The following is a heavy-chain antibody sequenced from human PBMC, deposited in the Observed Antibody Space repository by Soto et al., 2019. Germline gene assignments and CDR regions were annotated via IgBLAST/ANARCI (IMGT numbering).Heavy chain of an antibody. D-gene: IGHD1-26*01. CDR3: ARFSGSYTSGLDY. CDR1: GFTFSDHY. Sequence: DVQLVESGGGLVQPGGSLRLSCAASGFTFSDHYMDWFLQAPGQGLEWVGRSRNKANSYSPEYDASVKGRFTISRDESNKSLYLQMNSLTTEDTSVYYCARFSGSYTSGLDYWGQRTLVTVSS. V-gene: IGHV3-72*01. CDR2: SRNKANSYSP. J-gene: IGHJ4*02.